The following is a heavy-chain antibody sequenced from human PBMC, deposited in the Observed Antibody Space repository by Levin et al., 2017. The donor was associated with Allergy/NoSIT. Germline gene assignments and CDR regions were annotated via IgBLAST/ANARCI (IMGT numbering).Heavy chain of an antibody. CDR1: GFTFHDYG. J-gene: IGHJ4*02. V-gene: IGHV3-20*04. CDR2: ISGRGEST. Sequence: GGSLRLSCAASGFTFHDYGMSWVRQVPGKGLEWVSGISGRGESTYDADSARGRFTISRDNAKNFLYLQMDSLRAGDTALYYCVRGLLDYGDNVALDHWGQGTLVTVSS. D-gene: IGHD4-17*01. CDR3: VRGLLDYGDNVALDH.